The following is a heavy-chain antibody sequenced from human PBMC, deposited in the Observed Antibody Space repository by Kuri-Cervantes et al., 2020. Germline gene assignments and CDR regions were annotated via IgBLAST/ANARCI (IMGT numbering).Heavy chain of an antibody. CDR1: GFTFSSYA. CDR2: ISGSGGST. Sequence: GESLKSSCAASGFTFSSYAMSWVRQAPGKGLEWVSAISGSGGSTYFADSVKGRFTISRDNAKNSLYLQMNSLRAEDTAVYYCARDQGDEGSTTYYYYGMDVWGQGTTVTVSS. V-gene: IGHV3-23*01. J-gene: IGHJ6*02. CDR3: ARDQGDEGSTTYYYYGMDV. D-gene: IGHD6-13*01.